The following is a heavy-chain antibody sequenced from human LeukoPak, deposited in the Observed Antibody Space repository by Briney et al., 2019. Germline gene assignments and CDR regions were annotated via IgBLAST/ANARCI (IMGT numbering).Heavy chain of an antibody. V-gene: IGHV3-7*04. CDR3: ARQGSDYVWGSYRYTGYYFDY. J-gene: IGHJ4*02. CDR1: GFTFSSYW. Sequence: PGGSLRLSCAASGFTFSSYWMSWVRQAPGKGLEWVANIKQDGSEKYYVDSVKGRFTISRDNAKNSLYPQMNSLRAEDTAVYYCARQGSDYVWGSYRYTGYYFDYWGQGTLVTVSS. CDR2: IKQDGSEK. D-gene: IGHD3-16*02.